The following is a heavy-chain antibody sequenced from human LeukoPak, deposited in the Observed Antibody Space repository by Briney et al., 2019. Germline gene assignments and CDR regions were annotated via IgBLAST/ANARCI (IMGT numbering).Heavy chain of an antibody. J-gene: IGHJ6*03. D-gene: IGHD5-18*01. CDR3: ARGSRTAMARVLVLYMDV. Sequence: SETLSLTCAVYGGSFSGYYWSWIRQPPGKGLEWIGEINRSGSTNYNPSLKSRVTISVDTSKNQFSLKLSSVTAADTAVYYCARGSRTAMARVLVLYMDVWGKGTTVTVSS. V-gene: IGHV4-34*01. CDR1: GGSFSGYY. CDR2: INRSGST.